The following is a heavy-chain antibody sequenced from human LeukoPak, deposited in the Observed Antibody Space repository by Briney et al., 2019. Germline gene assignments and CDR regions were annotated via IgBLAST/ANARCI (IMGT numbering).Heavy chain of an antibody. CDR3: ARSDSSGSEYYGMDV. CDR1: GYTFTSYG. Sequence: GASVKVSCKASGYTFTSYGISWVRQAPGQGLEWMGWISAYNGNTSYAQKLQGRVTMTTDTSTSTAYMELRSLRSDDTAVYYCARSDSSGSEYYGMDVWGQGTTVTVSS. J-gene: IGHJ6*02. CDR2: ISAYNGNT. D-gene: IGHD3-22*01. V-gene: IGHV1-18*01.